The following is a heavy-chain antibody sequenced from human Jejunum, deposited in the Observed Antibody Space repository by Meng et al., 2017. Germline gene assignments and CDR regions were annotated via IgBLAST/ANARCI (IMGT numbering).Heavy chain of an antibody. CDR2: VWYSGAT. D-gene: IGHD3-10*01. Sequence: QRHLQESGPGRVTPSGTLSLTCAVSGDFTSSSDKWTWVRQAPGRGLEWIGEVWYSGATYYNPSLESRLTISIDTSNNRFSLELSSATAADTAVYYCARGVLERYFDYWGQGALVTVSS. J-gene: IGHJ4*02. CDR3: ARGVLERYFDY. V-gene: IGHV4-4*02. CDR1: GDFTSSSDK.